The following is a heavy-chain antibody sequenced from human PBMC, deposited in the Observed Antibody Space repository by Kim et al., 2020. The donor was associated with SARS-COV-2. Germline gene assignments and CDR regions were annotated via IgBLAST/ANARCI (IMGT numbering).Heavy chain of an antibody. D-gene: IGHD4-4*01. V-gene: IGHV4-39*01. J-gene: IGHJ4*02. Sequence: GSTYYNPSLKSRVTISVATSKNQFSLKLSSVTAADTAVYYCARPSSNYHYWGQGTLVTVSS. CDR3: ARPSSNYHY. CDR2: GST.